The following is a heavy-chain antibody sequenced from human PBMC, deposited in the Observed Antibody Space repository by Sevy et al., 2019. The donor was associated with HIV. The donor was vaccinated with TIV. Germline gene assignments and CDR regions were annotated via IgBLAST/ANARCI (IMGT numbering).Heavy chain of an antibody. Sequence: ASVKVSCKSSGYTFTGYHVHWVRQAPGQGLEWMGWINANNGDTNYGQNFEGRVTLTRDTSISAAYMELSSLGSDDTAVYYCARGPRNFDFWSGYPLVYWGQGTLVTVSS. D-gene: IGHD3-3*01. CDR3: ARGPRNFDFWSGYPLVY. CDR2: INANNGDT. V-gene: IGHV1-2*02. J-gene: IGHJ4*02. CDR1: GYTFTGYH.